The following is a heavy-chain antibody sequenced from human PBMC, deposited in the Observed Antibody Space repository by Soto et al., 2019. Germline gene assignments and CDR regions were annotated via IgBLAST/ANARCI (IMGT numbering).Heavy chain of an antibody. CDR3: ARDSSSSRVHGMDV. CDR2: IIPILGIA. D-gene: IGHD6-13*01. V-gene: IGHV1-69*08. J-gene: IGHJ6*02. Sequence: QVQLVQSGAEVKKPGSSVKVSCKASGGTFSSYTISWVRQAPGQGLEWMGRIIPILGIANYAQKFQGRVTITAEKSTSTAYMELSSLRSEDTAVYYCARDSSSSRVHGMDVWGQGTTVTVSS. CDR1: GGTFSSYT.